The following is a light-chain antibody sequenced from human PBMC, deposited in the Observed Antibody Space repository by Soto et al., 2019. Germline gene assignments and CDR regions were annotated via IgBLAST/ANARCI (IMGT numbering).Light chain of an antibody. CDR2: GAS. Sequence: EIVLTQSPGTLSLSPGERATCSCRASQSVSSSYLAWYQQKPGQAPRLLIYGASSRATGIPDRFSGSGSGTDFTLTISRLEPEDFAVYYCQQYGSSPPTFGQGTKVEIK. J-gene: IGKJ1*01. CDR3: QQYGSSPPT. V-gene: IGKV3-20*01. CDR1: QSVSSSY.